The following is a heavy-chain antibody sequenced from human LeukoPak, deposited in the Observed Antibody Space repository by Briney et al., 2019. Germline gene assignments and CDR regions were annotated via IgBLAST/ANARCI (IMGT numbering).Heavy chain of an antibody. CDR2: KSGSGI. Sequence: GASLRLSCAATGFTFSDHNMGWMRQAPGKGLEWTSYKSGSGIHYADSVRGRFTISRDNAKNSLYLQMSSLRAEDSAVYFCARRSLTTGGHAFDVWGQGTLVTVSS. CDR1: GFTFSDHN. D-gene: IGHD1-1*01. CDR3: ARRSLTTGGHAFDV. V-gene: IGHV3-11*01. J-gene: IGHJ3*01.